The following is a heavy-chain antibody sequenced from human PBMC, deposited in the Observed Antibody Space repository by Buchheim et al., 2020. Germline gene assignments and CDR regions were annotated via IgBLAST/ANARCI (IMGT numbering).Heavy chain of an antibody. CDR1: GFTFSNAW. Sequence: EVQLVESGGGLVKPGGSLRLSCAASGFTFSNAWMSWVRQAPGTGLEWVGRISSKSDGGTTDYAAPVKGRFTISRDDSKHTLFLQMSSLKTEDTAVYYCTGPNQFDYWGQGTL. CDR3: TGPNQFDY. V-gene: IGHV3-15*01. J-gene: IGHJ4*02. CDR2: ISSKSDGGTT. D-gene: IGHD1-14*01.